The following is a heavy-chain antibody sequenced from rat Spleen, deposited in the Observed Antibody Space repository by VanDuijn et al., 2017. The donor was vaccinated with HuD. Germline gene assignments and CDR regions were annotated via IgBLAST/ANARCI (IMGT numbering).Heavy chain of an antibody. V-gene: IGHV5-25*01. CDR1: GFTFSDYS. CDR2: ISSDGGIT. D-gene: IGHD4-3*01. J-gene: IGHJ2*01. CDR3: AVSGYGY. Sequence: EVQLVESGGGLVQPGRSLKLSCEASGFTFSDYSMALVRQAPKQGPDWVSSISSDGGITYYPDSVRGRFTISRDNAENTVCLQMNSLRSEDTATYYCAVSGYGYWGQGVMVTVSS.